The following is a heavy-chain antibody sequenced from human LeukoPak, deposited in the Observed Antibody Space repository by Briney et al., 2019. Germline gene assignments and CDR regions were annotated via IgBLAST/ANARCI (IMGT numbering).Heavy chain of an antibody. D-gene: IGHD2-21*01. Sequence: PSQTLSLTCTVSGGSISSGSYYWSWIRQPAGKGLKWIGRIYSSGSTNYNPSLKSRVTISVDTSKNQFSLKLSAGTAADTAVYYCARLFFGDAFDTWGQGTLVTVSP. CDR3: ARLFFGDAFDT. J-gene: IGHJ3*02. CDR2: IYSSGST. CDR1: GGSISSGSYY. V-gene: IGHV4-61*02.